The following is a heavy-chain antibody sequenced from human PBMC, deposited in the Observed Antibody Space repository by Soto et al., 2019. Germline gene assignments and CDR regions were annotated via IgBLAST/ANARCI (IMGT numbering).Heavy chain of an antibody. Sequence: EVQLVESGGGLVQPGGSLRLSCAASGFTFSDHYMDWVRQAPGKVLEWVGRTRNKANSYTTEYAASVKGRFTISRDDSKNSLYLQMNSLKTEDTAVYYCARARGSSFDYWGQGTLVTVSS. CDR1: GFTFSDHY. V-gene: IGHV3-72*01. J-gene: IGHJ4*02. D-gene: IGHD6-6*01. CDR3: ARARGSSFDY. CDR2: TRNKANSYTT.